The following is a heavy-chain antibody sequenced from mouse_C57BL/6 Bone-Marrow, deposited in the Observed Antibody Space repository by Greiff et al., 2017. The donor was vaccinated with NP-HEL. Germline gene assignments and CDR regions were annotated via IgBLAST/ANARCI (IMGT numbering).Heavy chain of an antibody. Sequence: QVQLQQPGAELVMPGASVKLSCKASGYTFTSYWMHWVKQRPGQGLEWIGEIDPSDSYTNYNQKFKGKSTLTVDKSSSTAYMQLSSLTSEDSAVYYCAREGDYGSSYGYWYVDVWGTGTTVTVSA. CDR1: GYTFTSYW. CDR3: AREGDYGSSYGYWYVDV. D-gene: IGHD1-1*01. CDR2: IDPSDSYT. J-gene: IGHJ1*03. V-gene: IGHV1-69*01.